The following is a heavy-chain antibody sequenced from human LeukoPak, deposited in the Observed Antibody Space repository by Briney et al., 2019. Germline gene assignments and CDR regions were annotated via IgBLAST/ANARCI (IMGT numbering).Heavy chain of an antibody. CDR2: ISYTAST. CDR1: GGSMSHH. J-gene: IGHJ3*01. CDR3: AREKSPERKTWLQLGAFDV. Sequence: SETLSLTCTVSGGSMSHHWSWIRQSPGKGLEWIGYISYTASTNYNPSLKSRVTLSIDTSKSQLSFQLTSVTAADTAVYYCAREKSPERKTWLQLGAFDVWGQGTVVTVSS. D-gene: IGHD5-24*01. V-gene: IGHV4-59*11.